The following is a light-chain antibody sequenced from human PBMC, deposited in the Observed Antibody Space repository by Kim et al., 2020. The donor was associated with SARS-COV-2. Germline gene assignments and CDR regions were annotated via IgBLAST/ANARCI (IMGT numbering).Light chain of an antibody. CDR1: QSVSSN. CDR2: GAS. CDR3: QQYNNWPWWT. V-gene: IGKV3-15*01. Sequence: SPGERATLSCRASQSVSSNLAWYQQEPGQAPRLLIYGASTRATGIPARFSGSGSGTEFTLTISSLQSEDFAVYYCQQYNNWPWWTFGQGTKVEIK. J-gene: IGKJ1*01.